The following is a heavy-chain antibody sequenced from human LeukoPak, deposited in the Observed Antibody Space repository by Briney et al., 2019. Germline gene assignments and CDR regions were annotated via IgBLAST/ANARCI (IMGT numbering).Heavy chain of an antibody. Sequence: PSETLSLTCAVYGGSFSGYYWSWIRQPPGKGLEWIGEISHSGSTNYNPSLKSRVTISVDPSKNQFSLKLSSVTAADTAVYYCASRIVVVPAANRGWFDPWGQGTLVTVSS. D-gene: IGHD2-2*01. CDR1: GGSFSGYY. CDR2: ISHSGST. V-gene: IGHV4-34*01. CDR3: ASRIVVVPAANRGWFDP. J-gene: IGHJ5*02.